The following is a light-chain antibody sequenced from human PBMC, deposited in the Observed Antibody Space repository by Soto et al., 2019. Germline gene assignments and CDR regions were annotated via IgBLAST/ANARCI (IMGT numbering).Light chain of an antibody. CDR2: GAS. CDR3: QRYDSSRT. CDR1: QSVRSNF. J-gene: IGKJ1*01. V-gene: IGKV3-20*01. Sequence: EIVLTQSPGTLSLSPGERATLSCRASQSVRSNFLAWYQQKPGQAPRLLIYGASNRATGIPDRFSGSGSGTYFTLTITRLEAEDFAMYYCQRYDSSRTFGQGTKVEI.